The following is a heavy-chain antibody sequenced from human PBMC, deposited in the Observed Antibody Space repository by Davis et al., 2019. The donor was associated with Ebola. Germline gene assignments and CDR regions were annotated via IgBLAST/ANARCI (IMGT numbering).Heavy chain of an antibody. V-gene: IGHV3-53*01. J-gene: IGHJ4*02. CDR3: ARERWLQLSTYYFDY. CDR2: VHPAGDT. CDR1: GLSVSTNY. D-gene: IGHD5-24*01. Sequence: GESLKISCAPSGLSVSTNYMNWVRQAPGKGLEWVSFVHPAGDTFYADSVKGRFTISRDNAKNSLYLQMNSLRAEDAAVYYCARERWLQLSTYYFDYWGQGTLVTVSS.